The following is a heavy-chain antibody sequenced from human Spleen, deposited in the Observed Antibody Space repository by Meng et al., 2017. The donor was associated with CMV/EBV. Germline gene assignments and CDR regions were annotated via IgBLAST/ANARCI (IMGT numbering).Heavy chain of an antibody. J-gene: IGHJ4*02. CDR2: IYPSGST. D-gene: IGHD6-6*01. CDR3: ARDLGRLGYFDY. V-gene: IGHV4-30-2*01. Sequence: VSRGSISRGGYSWSWIRQPPGKGLDWLGYIYPSGSTYYSPSLKSRVTISVDRSKNQFSLKLSSVTAADTAVYYCARDLGRLGYFDYWGQGTLVTVSS. CDR1: RGSISRGGYS.